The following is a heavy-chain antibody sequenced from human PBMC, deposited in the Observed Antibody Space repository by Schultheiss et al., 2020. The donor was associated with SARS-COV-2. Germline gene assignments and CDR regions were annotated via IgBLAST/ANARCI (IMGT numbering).Heavy chain of an antibody. D-gene: IGHD5-12*01. J-gene: IGHJ2*01. CDR3: ARRVATGWHFDL. V-gene: IGHV3-30*02. CDR1: GFTFSSYV. CDR2: IHYDGSNK. Sequence: GGSLRLSCAASGFTFSSYVMHWVRQAPGKGLEWVAFIHYDGSNKYYADSVKGRFTISRDNSKNTLCLQMNSLRAEDTAVYYCARRVATGWHFDLWGRGTLVTVSS.